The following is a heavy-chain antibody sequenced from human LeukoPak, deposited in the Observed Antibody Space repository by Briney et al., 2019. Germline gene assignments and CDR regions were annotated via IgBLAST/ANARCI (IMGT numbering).Heavy chain of an antibody. V-gene: IGHV1-2*02. CDR1: AYRFSSYY. CDR3: AKARRGGVHNYYYYYMDV. Sequence: ASVRVSCKTPAYRFSSYYIHWVRQAPGQGLEWMGWIYPNSGGTNYAQKFQGRVTMTRDTSISTAYMELSRLRSDDTAVYYCAKARRGGVHNYYYYYMDVWGKGTMVTISS. CDR2: IYPNSGGT. D-gene: IGHD2-8*02. J-gene: IGHJ6*03.